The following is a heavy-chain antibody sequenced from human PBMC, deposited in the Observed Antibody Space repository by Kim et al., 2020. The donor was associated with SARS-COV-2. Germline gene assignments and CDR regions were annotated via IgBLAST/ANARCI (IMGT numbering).Heavy chain of an antibody. CDR2: YI. CDR3: ARAESAFDI. V-gene: IGHV3-21*01. J-gene: IGHJ3*02. Sequence: YIYYADSVKRRFTISRDNAKNSLYLQMNSLRAEDTAVYYCARAESAFDIWGQGTMVTVSS.